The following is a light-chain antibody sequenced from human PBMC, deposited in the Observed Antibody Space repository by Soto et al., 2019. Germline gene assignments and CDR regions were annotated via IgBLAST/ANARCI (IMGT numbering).Light chain of an antibody. CDR3: QVWDTTSDHLYV. J-gene: IGLJ1*01. CDR2: DDS. V-gene: IGLV3-21*02. CDR1: DVGSKT. Sequence: SYELTQPPSVSVAPGQTARITCGGNDVGSKTVNWYQQKPGQAPVLVVYDDSDRPSGIPERFSGSNSGNTATLTISRVEAGDEADYYCQVWDTTSDHLYVFGTGTKLTVL.